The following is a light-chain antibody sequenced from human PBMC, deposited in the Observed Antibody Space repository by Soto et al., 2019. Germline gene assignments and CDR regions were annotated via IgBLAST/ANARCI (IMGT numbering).Light chain of an antibody. V-gene: IGLV2-14*01. Sequence: QSALTQPASVSGSPGQSITISCTGTSSDVGGYKYVSWYQQHPGKAPKLMIYEVSNRPSGVSNRFSGSKSGNTASLTISGLQAEDEADYYCSSYTSRSIVVFGGGTKLTVL. CDR3: SSYTSRSIVV. CDR2: EVS. CDR1: SSDVGGYKY. J-gene: IGLJ2*01.